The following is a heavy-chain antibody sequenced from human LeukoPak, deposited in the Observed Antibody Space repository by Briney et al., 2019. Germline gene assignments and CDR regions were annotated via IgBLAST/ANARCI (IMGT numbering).Heavy chain of an antibody. J-gene: IGHJ4*02. CDR1: GLTFSSYA. CDR2: ISGSGGST. V-gene: IGHV3-23*01. Sequence: GGSLRLSCAASGLTFSSYAMSWVRQAPGKGLEWVSAISGSGGSTYYADSVKGRFTISRDNSKNTLYLQMNSLRAEDTAVYYCAKGSSSGWYLFGYWGQGTLVTVSS. CDR3: AKGSSSGWYLFGY. D-gene: IGHD6-19*01.